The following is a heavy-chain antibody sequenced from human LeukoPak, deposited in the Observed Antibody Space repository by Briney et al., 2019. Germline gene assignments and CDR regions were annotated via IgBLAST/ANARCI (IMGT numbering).Heavy chain of an antibody. CDR3: ARDVLYYYYGMDV. Sequence: GASVKVSCKASGGTFSSYAISWVRQAPGQGLEWMGGIIPIFGTANYAQKFQGRVTITTDESTSTAYMELSSLRSDDTAVYYCARDVLYYYYGMDVWGQGTTVTVSS. CDR1: GGTFSSYA. CDR2: IIPIFGTA. V-gene: IGHV1-69*05. J-gene: IGHJ6*02.